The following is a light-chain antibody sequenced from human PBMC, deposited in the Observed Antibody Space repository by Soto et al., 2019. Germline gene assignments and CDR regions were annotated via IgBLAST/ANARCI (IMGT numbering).Light chain of an antibody. CDR1: QSISSY. V-gene: IGKV1-39*01. CDR2: AAS. Sequence: DIQMTQSPSSLSASVGDRVTITCRASQSISSYLNWYKQKPGKAPKLLIYAASSLQSGVPSRFSGSGSGTDFTLTISSLQPEDFATYYCQQSYRPPPLTFGGGTTVEIK. CDR3: QQSYRPPPLT. J-gene: IGKJ4*01.